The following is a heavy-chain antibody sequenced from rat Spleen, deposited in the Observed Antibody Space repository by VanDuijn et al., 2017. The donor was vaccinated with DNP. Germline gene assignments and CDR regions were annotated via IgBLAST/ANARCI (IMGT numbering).Heavy chain of an antibody. CDR1: GFSFSDYN. Sequence: EVQLVESGGGLVQPGSSLRLSCIVSGFSFSDYNMAWVRQAPKKGLEWVATIIYDSSDSYYGDSVKGRFTISRDNAKSTLYLQMNSLRSEDTATYYCARRGTYYAMDAWGQGTSVTVSS. CDR2: IIYDSSDS. J-gene: IGHJ4*01. V-gene: IGHV5-22*01. CDR3: ARRGTYYAMDA.